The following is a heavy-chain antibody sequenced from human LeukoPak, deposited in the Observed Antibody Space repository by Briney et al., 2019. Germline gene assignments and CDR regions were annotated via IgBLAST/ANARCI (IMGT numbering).Heavy chain of an antibody. J-gene: IGHJ6*04. D-gene: IGHD2-15*01. CDR2: ISSTGNTG. CDR1: GFTFSSYE. V-gene: IGHV3-48*03. CDR3: TKETPQMDV. Sequence: PGGSLRLSCAASGFTFSSYEMNWVRQAPGQGLEWVAYISSTGNTGHYAGSVKGRFTISRDNAKNSLYLQMNRLRAEDTAVYYCTKETPQMDVWGKGTTVIVSS.